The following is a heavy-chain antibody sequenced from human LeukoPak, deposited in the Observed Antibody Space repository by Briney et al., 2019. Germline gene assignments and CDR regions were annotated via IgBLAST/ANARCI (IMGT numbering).Heavy chain of an antibody. J-gene: IGHJ3*02. Sequence: SETLSLTPTVSLGSLSMYYWSWVRHPPGKGLGWIWYIYYSRSTNYNTSLNSRVTISVDTSKNQFSLKLSSVTAADPAVYYCARDLSPIRAFDIWGQGTMVTVSS. CDR3: ARDLSPIRAFDI. CDR1: LGSLSMYY. V-gene: IGHV4-59*01. D-gene: IGHD2/OR15-2a*01. CDR2: IYYSRST.